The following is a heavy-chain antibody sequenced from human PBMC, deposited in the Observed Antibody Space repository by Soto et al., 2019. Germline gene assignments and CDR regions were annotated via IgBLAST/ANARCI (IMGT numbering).Heavy chain of an antibody. D-gene: IGHD5-12*01. Sequence: QVQLVQSGAEMKKPGASVKLSCKASGITYNTYAIHWVRQAPGQGLEWMGWINAGNGDTRYSQNFQGRVTLTRDTSASTVYMDLDSLKFEDTGVYYCARALSGYVTWGQGTLVTVSS. CDR2: INAGNGDT. CDR1: GITYNTYA. V-gene: IGHV1-3*01. CDR3: ARALSGYVT. J-gene: IGHJ4*02.